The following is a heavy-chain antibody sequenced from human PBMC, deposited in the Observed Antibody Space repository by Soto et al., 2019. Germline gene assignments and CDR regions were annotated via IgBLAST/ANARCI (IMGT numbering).Heavy chain of an antibody. J-gene: IGHJ4*02. V-gene: IGHV4-34*01. D-gene: IGHD3-22*01. CDR2: IYHSGST. CDR3: ASLLWGNSGYSY. CDR1: GGSFSGYY. Sequence: PSETLSLTCAVYGGSFSGYYWTWIRQPPGTGLEWIGEIYHSGSTKYNPSLKSRVTISVDKSKNQFSLKLSSVTAADTAVYYCASLLWGNSGYSYWGQGTLVTVSS.